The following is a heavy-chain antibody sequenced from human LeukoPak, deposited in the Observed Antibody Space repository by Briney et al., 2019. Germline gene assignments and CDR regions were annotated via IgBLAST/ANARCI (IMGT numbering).Heavy chain of an antibody. V-gene: IGHV3-15*01. CDR1: GFTFSNAW. CDR2: IKGKTDGGTT. Sequence: KPGGSLRLSCAASGFTFSNAWMSWVGQAPGQGLEWVGRIKGKTDGGTTDYAAPVKGRFTISRHDSKNTLYLQMNSLKTEDTAVYYCTTGWAARDHYWGQGTLVTVSS. CDR3: TTGWAARDHY. J-gene: IGHJ4*02. D-gene: IGHD6-6*01.